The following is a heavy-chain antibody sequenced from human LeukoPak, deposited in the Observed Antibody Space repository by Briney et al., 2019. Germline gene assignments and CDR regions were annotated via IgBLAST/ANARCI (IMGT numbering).Heavy chain of an antibody. CDR3: AKGSGSYRLYNWFDP. J-gene: IGHJ5*02. D-gene: IGHD1-26*01. CDR1: GFTFSNYA. V-gene: IGHV3-23*01. CDR2: ISGSGGST. Sequence: AGGSLRLSCAASGFTFSNYAMSWVRQAPGKGLEWVSAISGSGGSTYYADSVKGRFTISRDNSKNTLYLQMNSLRAEDTAVYYCAKGSGSYRLYNWFDPWGQGTLVTVSS.